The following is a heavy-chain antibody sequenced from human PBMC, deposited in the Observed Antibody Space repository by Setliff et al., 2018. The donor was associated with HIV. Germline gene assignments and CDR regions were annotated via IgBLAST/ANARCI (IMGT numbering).Heavy chain of an antibody. CDR3: ARHKTNYDFYALDV. CDR1: GGSFSSSTYS. Sequence: PSETLSLTCTVSGGSFSSSTYSWGWIRQPPGVGLEWIGSIHSSGTTYYNPSLKSRVAISVDTSRSQFSLKLRSVTAADTAVYYCARHKTNYDFYALDVWGQGTMVTVSS. V-gene: IGHV4-39*01. J-gene: IGHJ3*01. CDR2: IHSSGTT. D-gene: IGHD3-3*01.